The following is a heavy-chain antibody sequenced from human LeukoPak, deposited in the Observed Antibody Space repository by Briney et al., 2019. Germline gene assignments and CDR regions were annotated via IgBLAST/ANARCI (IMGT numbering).Heavy chain of an antibody. J-gene: IGHJ6*02. CDR1: GFTFSSYA. V-gene: IGHV3-23*01. Sequence: GGSLRLSCAASGFTFSSYAMSWVRQAPGKGLKWVSAISGSGGSTYYADSVKGRFTISRDNSKNTLYLQMNSLRAEDTAVYYCAKDQGSGSYYYSYYGMDVWGQGTTVTVSS. CDR3: AKDQGSGSYYYSYYGMDV. D-gene: IGHD3-10*01. CDR2: ISGSGGST.